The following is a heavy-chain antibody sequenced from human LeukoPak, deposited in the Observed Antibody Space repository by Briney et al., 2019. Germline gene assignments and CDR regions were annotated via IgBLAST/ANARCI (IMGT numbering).Heavy chain of an antibody. CDR3: AKEDTAIQGIFDD. CDR1: GFTFSSYS. J-gene: IGHJ4*02. Sequence: GGSLRLSCAASGFTFSSYSMNWVRQAPGKGLEWVSSISSSSSYIYYADSVKGRFTISRDNAKNSLYLQMNSLTAEDTALYYCAKEDTAIQGIFDDWGQGTLVTVSS. D-gene: IGHD5-18*01. V-gene: IGHV3-21*04. CDR2: ISSSSSYI.